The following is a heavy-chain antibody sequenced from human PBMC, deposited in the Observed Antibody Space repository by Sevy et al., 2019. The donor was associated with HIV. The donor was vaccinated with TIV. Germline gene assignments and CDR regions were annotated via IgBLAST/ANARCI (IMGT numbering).Heavy chain of an antibody. D-gene: IGHD6-13*01. CDR2: ISYDGSNK. CDR1: GFTFSNYG. V-gene: IGHV3-30*03. CDR3: ARDYGSSWTHFDY. J-gene: IGHJ4*02. Sequence: GGSLRLSCAASGFTFSNYGMHWVRQAPGKGLEWVAVISYDGSNKYYADSVKGRFTISRDNSKNTLYLQMNSLRAEDTAVYYCARDYGSSWTHFDYWGQGTLVTVSS.